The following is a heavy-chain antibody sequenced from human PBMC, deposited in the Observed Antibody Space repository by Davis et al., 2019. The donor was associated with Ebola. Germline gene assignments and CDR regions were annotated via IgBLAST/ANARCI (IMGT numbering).Heavy chain of an antibody. CDR1: GYRFTSYW. J-gene: IGHJ6*04. Sequence: GESLKISCKGSGYRFTSYWIGWVRQLPGKGLEWMGIIYPDDSDTRYSPSFQGQVTISADESISTAYLQWSSLKASDTAMYYCARHRVVVTASHYYYYGMDVWGKGTTVTVSS. V-gene: IGHV5-51*01. CDR3: ARHRVVVTASHYYYYGMDV. CDR2: IYPDDSDT. D-gene: IGHD2-21*02.